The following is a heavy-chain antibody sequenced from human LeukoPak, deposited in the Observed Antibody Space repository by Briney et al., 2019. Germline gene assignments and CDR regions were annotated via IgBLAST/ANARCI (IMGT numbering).Heavy chain of an antibody. CDR2: ISSSSSYI. D-gene: IGHD3-3*01. CDR1: GFTFSSYS. Sequence: PGGSLRLSCAASGFTFSSYSMNWVRQAPGKGLGWVSSISSSSSYIYYADSVKGRFTISRDNAKNSLYLQMNSLRAEDTAVYYCARMYYDFWSGYYFDYWGQGTLVTVSS. V-gene: IGHV3-21*01. J-gene: IGHJ4*02. CDR3: ARMYYDFWSGYYFDY.